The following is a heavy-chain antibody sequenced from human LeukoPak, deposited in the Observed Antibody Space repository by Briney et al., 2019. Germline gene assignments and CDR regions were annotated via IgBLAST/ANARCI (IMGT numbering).Heavy chain of an antibody. CDR3: ARDIVTISVAGS. D-gene: IGHD6-19*01. CDR1: GFTFRNSE. V-gene: IGHV3-48*03. CDR2: ISSSGTTI. J-gene: IGHJ4*02. Sequence: GGSLRLSCVASGFTFRNSEMNWVRQAPGKGLEWVSFISSSGTTIYYADSVKGRFTISRDNAKNSLFLQMNGLRAEDTAVYYCARDIVTISVAGSWGQGTLVTVSS.